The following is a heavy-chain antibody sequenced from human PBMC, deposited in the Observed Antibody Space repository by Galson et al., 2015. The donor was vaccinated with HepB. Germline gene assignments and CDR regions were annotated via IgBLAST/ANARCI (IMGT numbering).Heavy chain of an antibody. CDR3: AHSRWLRGGVRLYFDY. J-gene: IGHJ4*02. Sequence: PALVKPTQTLTLTCTFSGFSLSTSGVGVGWIRQPPGKALEWLALIYWDDDKRYSPSLKSRLTITKDTSKNQVVLTMTNMDPVDTATYYCAHSRWLRGGVRLYFDYWGQGTLVTVSS. V-gene: IGHV2-5*02. CDR1: GFSLSTSGVG. CDR2: IYWDDDK. D-gene: IGHD5-12*01.